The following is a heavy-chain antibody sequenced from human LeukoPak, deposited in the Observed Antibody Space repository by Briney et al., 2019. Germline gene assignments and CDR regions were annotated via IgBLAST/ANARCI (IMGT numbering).Heavy chain of an antibody. CDR3: ARFSGSSNFDY. V-gene: IGHV1-2*02. CDR1: GHTFSGYF. D-gene: IGHD1-26*01. CDR2: IYPNSGGT. Sequence: ASVKVSCRATGHTFSGYFMHWVRQAPGQGLEWMGWIYPNSGGTKYAQKFQGRVTMTRDTSISTIYMELSSLRSDDTAVYYCARFSGSSNFDYWGQGTLVTVSS. J-gene: IGHJ4*02.